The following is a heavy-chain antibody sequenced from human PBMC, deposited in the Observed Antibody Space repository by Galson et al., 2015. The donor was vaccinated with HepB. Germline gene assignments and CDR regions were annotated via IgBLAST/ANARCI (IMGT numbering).Heavy chain of an antibody. V-gene: IGHV3-15*01. Sequence: SLRLSCAASGFTFSNAWMSWVRQAPGKGLEWVGRIKSKTDGGTTDYAAPVKGRFTISRDDSKNTLYLQMNSLKTEDTAVYYCTTGWVEWWDYYGMDVWSQGTTVTVSS. CDR3: TTGWVEWWDYYGMDV. J-gene: IGHJ6*02. CDR2: IKSKTDGGTT. CDR1: GFTFSNAW. D-gene: IGHD2-15*01.